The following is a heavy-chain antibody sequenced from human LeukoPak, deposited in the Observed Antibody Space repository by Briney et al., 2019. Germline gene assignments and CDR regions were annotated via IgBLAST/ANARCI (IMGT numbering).Heavy chain of an antibody. V-gene: IGHV3-23*01. J-gene: IGHJ4*02. D-gene: IGHD3-22*01. CDR1: GFTFSSYA. CDR3: ARVGSSGYYYVQYYFDY. Sequence: GGSLRLSCAASGFTFSSYAMSWVRQAPGKGLEWVSGISGRGGTDYADSVKGRFTISRDSSKNSLYLQMNSLRAEDTAVYYCARVGSSGYYYVQYYFDYWGQGTLVTVSS. CDR2: ISGRGGT.